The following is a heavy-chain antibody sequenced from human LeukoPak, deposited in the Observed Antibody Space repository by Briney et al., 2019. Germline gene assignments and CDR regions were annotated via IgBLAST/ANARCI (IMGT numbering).Heavy chain of an antibody. D-gene: IGHD3-9*01. V-gene: IGHV3-33*01. Sequence: PGGSLRLSCAASGFTFSSYGIHWVRQAPGKGLEWVAVIWYDGSNKYYADSVKGRFTISRDNSKNTLYLQMNSLRAEDTAVYYCARVERYFDWLLPVSWGQGTLVTVSS. CDR3: ARVERYFDWLLPVS. CDR2: IWYDGSNK. CDR1: GFTFSSYG. J-gene: IGHJ5*02.